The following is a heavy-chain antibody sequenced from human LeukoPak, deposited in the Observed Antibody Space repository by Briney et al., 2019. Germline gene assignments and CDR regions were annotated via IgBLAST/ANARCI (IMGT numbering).Heavy chain of an antibody. V-gene: IGHV3-21*01. D-gene: IGHD2-15*01. J-gene: IGHJ5*02. CDR3: ARDRICSGGSCYSHWFDP. CDR2: ISTGSSYI. CDR1: GFTFSSYS. Sequence: GGSLRLSCAPSGFTFSSYSMNWVRQAPGRVLEWVSSISTGSSYIYYADSVKGRLTISRDNAKNSLYLQMNSLRAEDTAVYYCARDRICSGGSCYSHWFDPWGQGTLVTVSS.